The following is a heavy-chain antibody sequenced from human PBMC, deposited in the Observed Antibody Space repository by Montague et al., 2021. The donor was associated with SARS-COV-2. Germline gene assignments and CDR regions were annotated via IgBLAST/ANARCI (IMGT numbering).Heavy chain of an antibody. J-gene: IGHJ4*02. D-gene: IGHD6-13*01. V-gene: IGHV6-1*01. CDR3: VRGIEAAGSYDY. CDR2: TYYRSMWQS. CDR1: GDSVSSNSAT. Sequence: CAISGDSVSSNSATWNWIRQSPSRGLEWLGRTYYRSMWQSDYARSAKSRIAINPDTSKNQFSLQLSSVTPEDTALYYCVRGIEAAGSYDYWGQGTLVTVSS.